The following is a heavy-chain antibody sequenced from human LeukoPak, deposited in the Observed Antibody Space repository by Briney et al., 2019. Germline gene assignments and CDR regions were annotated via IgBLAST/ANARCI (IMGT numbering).Heavy chain of an antibody. CDR1: GGSISSYY. Sequence: SETLSLTCTVSGGSISSYYWSWVRQPPGKGLEWIGEIYHMGSTNYNPSLKSRVTISVDKSKNQFSLKLSSVAAADTAVYYCARDGRDDPDAFDIWGQGTMVTVSS. CDR3: ARDGRDDPDAFDI. V-gene: IGHV4-4*02. CDR2: IYHMGST. D-gene: IGHD5-24*01. J-gene: IGHJ3*02.